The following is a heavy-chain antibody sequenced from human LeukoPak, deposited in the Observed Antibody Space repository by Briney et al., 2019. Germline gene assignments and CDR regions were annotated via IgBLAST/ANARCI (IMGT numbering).Heavy chain of an antibody. CDR1: GYTFTSYG. Sequence: ASVKVSCKASGYTFTSYGISWVRQAPGQGLEWMGWISAYNGNTNYAQKLQGRVTMTTDTSTSTAYMELRSLRSDDTAVYYCARLRPALYCGGDCYSRALFYYYYMDVWGKGTTVTISS. J-gene: IGHJ6*03. V-gene: IGHV1-18*01. D-gene: IGHD2-21*02. CDR2: ISAYNGNT. CDR3: ARLRPALYCGGDCYSRALFYYYYMDV.